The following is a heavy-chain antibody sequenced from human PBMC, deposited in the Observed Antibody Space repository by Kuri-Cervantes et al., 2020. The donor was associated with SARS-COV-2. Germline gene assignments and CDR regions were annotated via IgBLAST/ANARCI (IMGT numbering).Heavy chain of an antibody. CDR2: VFYNGVT. V-gene: IGHV4-59*01. Sequence: SETLSLTCTVSGDSITTYYWTWVRQSPGKGLAWIGYVFYNGVTNYNPSLHRRVTISVDTSKNQFSLKLSSVSAADTAVYYCARGRYSSSHPGVWFDPWGQGTLVTVSS. CDR1: GDSITTYY. D-gene: IGHD6-6*01. CDR3: ARGRYSSSHPGVWFDP. J-gene: IGHJ5*02.